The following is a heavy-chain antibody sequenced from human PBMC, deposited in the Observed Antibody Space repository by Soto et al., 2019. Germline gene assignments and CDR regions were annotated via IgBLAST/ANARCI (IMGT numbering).Heavy chain of an antibody. CDR1: GGSISSYY. CDR2: IYYSGST. V-gene: IGHV4-59*01. J-gene: IGHJ6*03. Sequence: SETPSLTCTVSGGSISSYYWSWIRQPPGKGLEWIGYIYYSGSTNYNPSLKSRVTISIDTSKNQFSLKLSSVTAADTAVYYCARGPLYYFIDVWGKGTTVTVSS. CDR3: ARGPLYYFIDV.